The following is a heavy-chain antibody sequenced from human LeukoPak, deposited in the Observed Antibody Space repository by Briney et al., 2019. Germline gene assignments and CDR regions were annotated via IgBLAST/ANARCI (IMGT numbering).Heavy chain of an antibody. J-gene: IGHJ4*02. CDR2: ISYDGSNK. D-gene: IGHD5-18*01. CDR1: GFTSSSYG. Sequence: GGSLRLSCAASGFTSSSYGMHWVRQAPGKGLEWVAVISYDGSNKYYADSVKGRFTISRDNSKNTLYLQMNSLRAEDTAVYYCASQGVGTAMGYYWGQGTLVTVSS. CDR3: ASQGVGTAMGYY. V-gene: IGHV3-30*03.